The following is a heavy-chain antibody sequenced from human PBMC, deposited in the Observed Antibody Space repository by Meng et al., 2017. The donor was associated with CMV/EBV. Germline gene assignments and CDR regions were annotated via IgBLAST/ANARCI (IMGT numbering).Heavy chain of an antibody. D-gene: IGHD3-10*01. Sequence: GESLKISCAASGFTFSRYWMHWVRQAPGKGLVWVSHIFSDGSTTNYADSVKGRFTISRDNAKNTLYLQMNSLRAEDTAVYYCAKILWFGESLGYYGMDVWGQGTTVTVSS. CDR1: GFTFSRYW. J-gene: IGHJ6*02. CDR3: AKILWFGESLGYYGMDV. V-gene: IGHV3-74*01. CDR2: IFSDGSTT.